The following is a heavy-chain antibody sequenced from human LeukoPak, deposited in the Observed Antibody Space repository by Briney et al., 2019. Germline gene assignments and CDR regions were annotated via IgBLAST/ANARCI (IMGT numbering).Heavy chain of an antibody. V-gene: IGHV4-34*01. J-gene: IGHJ4*02. D-gene: IGHD6-13*01. CDR2: INHSGST. Sequence: SETLSLTCAVYGGSFSGYYWSWIRQPPGKGLEWIGEINHSGSTNYNPSLKSRVTISVDTSKNQFSLKLSSVTAADTAVYYCARRIAAAGRCFSSLDYWGQGTLVTVSS. CDR3: ARRIAAAGRCFSSLDY. CDR1: GGSFSGYY.